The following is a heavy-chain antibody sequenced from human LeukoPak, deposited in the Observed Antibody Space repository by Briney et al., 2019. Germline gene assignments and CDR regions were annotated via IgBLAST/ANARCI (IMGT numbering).Heavy chain of an antibody. CDR3: ARDFRVAGPEYFQH. Sequence: GGSLRLSCAASGFTVSSNYMSWVRQAPGKGLEWVSVIYSGGSTYYADSVKGRFTISRDNSKNTLYLQMNSLRAEDTAVYYCARDFRVAGPEYFQHWGQGTLVTVSS. J-gene: IGHJ1*01. D-gene: IGHD6-19*01. V-gene: IGHV3-53*05. CDR2: IYSGGST. CDR1: GFTVSSNY.